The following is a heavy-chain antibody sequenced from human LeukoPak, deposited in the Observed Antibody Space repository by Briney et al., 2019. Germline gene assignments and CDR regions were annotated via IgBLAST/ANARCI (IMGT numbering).Heavy chain of an antibody. CDR3: AKVHSSWYYFDY. CDR2: ISGDGGST. D-gene: IGHD6-13*01. V-gene: IGHV3-43*02. J-gene: IGHJ4*02. CDR1: GFTFDDYA. Sequence: PGGSLRLSCAASGFTFDDYAMHWVRQAPGKGLEWVSLISGDGGSTYYADSVKGRFTISRDNSINSLYLQMNSLRTEDTALYYCAKVHSSWYYFDYWGQGTLVTVSS.